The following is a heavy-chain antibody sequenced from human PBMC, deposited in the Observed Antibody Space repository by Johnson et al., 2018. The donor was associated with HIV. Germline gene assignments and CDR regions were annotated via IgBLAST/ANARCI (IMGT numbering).Heavy chain of an antibody. D-gene: IGHD3-10*01. CDR2: ISYDGTNK. CDR1: GFTFSSYA. CDR3: TTDGLWFGDPSFDI. J-gene: IGHJ3*02. V-gene: IGHV3-30*04. Sequence: QVQLVESGGGVVQPGRSLRLSCAASGFTFSSYAMHWVRQAPGKGLEWVAVISYDGTNKYYADSVKGRFTISRDNSKKTLYLQMNSLKVEDTAVYYCTTDGLWFGDPSFDIWGQGTVVTVSS.